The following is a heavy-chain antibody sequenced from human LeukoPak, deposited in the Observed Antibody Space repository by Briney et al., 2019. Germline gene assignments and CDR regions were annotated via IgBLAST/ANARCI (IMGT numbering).Heavy chain of an antibody. CDR2: INHSGST. CDR3: ARVGNNYYDYMDV. J-gene: IGHJ6*03. Sequence: SETLSLTCAVYGGSFSGYYWSWIRQPPGKGLEWIGEINHSGSTNYNPSLKSRVTISVDTSKNQFSLKLSSVTAADTAVYYCARVGNNYYDYMDVWGKGTTVTVSS. D-gene: IGHD1-26*01. CDR1: GGSFSGYY. V-gene: IGHV4-34*01.